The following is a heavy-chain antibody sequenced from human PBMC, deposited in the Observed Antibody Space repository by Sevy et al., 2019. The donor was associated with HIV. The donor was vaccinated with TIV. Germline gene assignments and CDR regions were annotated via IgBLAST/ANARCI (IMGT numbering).Heavy chain of an antibody. D-gene: IGHD2-21*02. V-gene: IGHV1-2*02. CDR3: VRDRFYGGDSVTFAGDF. J-gene: IGHJ4*02. CDR2: INPYSGGT. CDR1: GYTFNSFY. Sequence: ASVKVSCKASGYTFNSFYIHWVRQAPGQGLEWMGWINPYSGGTHYAQKFQGRVTLTRDTSISVAYMDLTSLRSNDTAVYYCVRDRFYGGDSVTFAGDFRGQGTLVTVSS.